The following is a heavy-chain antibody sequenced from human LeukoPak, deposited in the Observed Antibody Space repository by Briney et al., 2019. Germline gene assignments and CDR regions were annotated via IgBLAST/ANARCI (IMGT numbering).Heavy chain of an antibody. D-gene: IGHD1-1*01. CDR3: VTAKFRRTTPFDY. Sequence: PSETLSLTCTVSGDSINSGNYYWNWIRQHPGKGLEWIGYIYYRGSTYYNPSLKNRIIMSLDTSKNQFSLKLSSVTAADTAVYYCVTAKFRRTTPFDYWGQGTLVTVSS. CDR2: IYYRGST. J-gene: IGHJ4*02. V-gene: IGHV4-31*03. CDR1: GDSINSGNYY.